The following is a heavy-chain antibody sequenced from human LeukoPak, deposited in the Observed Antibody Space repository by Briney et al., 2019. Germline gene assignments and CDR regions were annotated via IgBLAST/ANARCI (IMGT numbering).Heavy chain of an antibody. CDR1: GYSISSGYY. CDR3: ARVAEGLIAVAGSWFDP. J-gene: IGHJ5*02. D-gene: IGHD6-19*01. V-gene: IGHV4-38-2*02. CDR2: IYHSGST. Sequence: SETLSLTCTVSGYSISSGYYWGWIRQSPEKGLEWIGSIYHSGSTYYNPSLKSRVTISVDTSKNQFSLKLSSVTAADTAVYYCARVAEGLIAVAGSWFDPWGQGTLVTVSS.